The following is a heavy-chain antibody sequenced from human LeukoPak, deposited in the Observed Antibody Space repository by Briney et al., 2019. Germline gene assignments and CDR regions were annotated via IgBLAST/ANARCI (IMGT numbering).Heavy chain of an antibody. CDR2: LSGSADGT. D-gene: IGHD1-1*01. CDR1: GFTFSSYA. V-gene: IGHV3-23*01. J-gene: IGHJ2*01. CDR3: AKALGTFWYFDL. Sequence: PGGSLRLSCAASGFTFSSYAMTWVRQAPGKGLEWVSTLSGSADGTYYADSVKGRLTISRDISKNTLNLQMSSLRVEDTAVYYCAKALGTFWYFDLWGRGTLVTVSS.